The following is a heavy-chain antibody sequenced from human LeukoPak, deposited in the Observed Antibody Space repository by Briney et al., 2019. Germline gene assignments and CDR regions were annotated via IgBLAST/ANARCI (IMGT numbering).Heavy chain of an antibody. Sequence: GESLRISCKGSGYTFSSYWIGWVRQMPGKGLEWMGIIYPGDSDTSYSPSLQGQVTISVDTSIGTAYLQWSSLKASDTAIYYCARQNDFRLDYWGQGTLVAVSS. V-gene: IGHV5-51*01. CDR1: GYTFSSYW. CDR2: IYPGDSDT. CDR3: ARQNDFRLDY. J-gene: IGHJ4*02. D-gene: IGHD3-3*01.